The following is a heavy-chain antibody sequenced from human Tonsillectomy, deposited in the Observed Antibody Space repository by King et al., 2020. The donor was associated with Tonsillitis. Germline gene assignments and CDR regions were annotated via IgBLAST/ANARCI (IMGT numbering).Heavy chain of an antibody. V-gene: IGHV2-5*01. CDR1: GFSLSTSGVG. Sequence: ITLKESGPALVKPTQTLTLTCTFSGFSLSTSGVGVGWIRQPPGKALECLAVIYWNDETRYTPSLKSRLTNTKDTSENQVVLTMTNVDPVDTATYYCAHTPFYFGAGGSYNPGSMAVWGQRTTGTASS. D-gene: IGHD3-10*01. CDR3: AHTPFYFGAGGSYNPGSMAV. CDR2: IYWNDET. J-gene: IGHJ6*01.